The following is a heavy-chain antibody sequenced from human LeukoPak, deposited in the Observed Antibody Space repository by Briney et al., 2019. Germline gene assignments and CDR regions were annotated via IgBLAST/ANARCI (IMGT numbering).Heavy chain of an antibody. CDR3: ARAAFDSSGWYYFDY. CDR1: GGSISSSSYY. CDR2: IYTSGST. J-gene: IGHJ4*02. Sequence: SETLSLTFTVSGGSISSSSYYWSWIRQPAGKGLEWIGRIYTSGSTNYNPSLKSRVTMSVDTSKNQFSLKLSSVTAADTAVYYCARAAFDSSGWYYFDYWGQGTLVTVSS. V-gene: IGHV4-61*02. D-gene: IGHD6-19*01.